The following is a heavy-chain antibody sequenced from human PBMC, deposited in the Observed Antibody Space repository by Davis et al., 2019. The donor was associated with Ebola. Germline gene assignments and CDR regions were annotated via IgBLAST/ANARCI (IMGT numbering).Heavy chain of an antibody. V-gene: IGHV3-30*18. CDR2: ISYDGSNK. CDR3: AKDYVDTAMAHPIGY. Sequence: PGGSLRLSCAASGFTFSSYGMHWVRQAPGKGLEWVAVISYDGSNKYYADSVKGRFTISRDNSKNTLYLQMNSLRAEDTAVYYCAKDYVDTAMAHPIGYWGQGTLVTVSS. CDR1: GFTFSSYG. J-gene: IGHJ4*02. D-gene: IGHD5-18*01.